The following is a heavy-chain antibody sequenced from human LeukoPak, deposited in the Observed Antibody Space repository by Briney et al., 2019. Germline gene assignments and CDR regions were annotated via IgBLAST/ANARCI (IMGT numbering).Heavy chain of an antibody. V-gene: IGHV3-21*01. Sequence: PGGSLRLSCAASGFTFSSYGMHWVRQAPGKGLEWVSSISSSSSYIYYADSVKGRFTISRDNAKNSLYLQMNSLRAEDTAVYYCAYLSISMIVVDWGQGTLVTVSS. CDR3: AYLSISMIVVD. CDR1: GFTFSSYG. J-gene: IGHJ4*02. D-gene: IGHD3-22*01. CDR2: ISSSSSYI.